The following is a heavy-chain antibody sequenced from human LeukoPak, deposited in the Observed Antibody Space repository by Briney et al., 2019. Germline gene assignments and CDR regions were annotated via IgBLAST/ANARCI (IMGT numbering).Heavy chain of an antibody. J-gene: IGHJ3*02. CDR2: IIPILGTA. CDR3: ARGTMYCSSTSCYQLAFAFDI. CDR1: GGTFNNYA. V-gene: IGHV1-69*05. Sequence: SVKVSCKASGGTFNNYAINWVRQAPGQGLEWMGGIIPILGTANYAQKFQGRVTITTDESTSTAYMELSSLRSEDTAVYYCARGTMYCSSTSCYQLAFAFDIWGQGTMVTVSS. D-gene: IGHD2-2*01.